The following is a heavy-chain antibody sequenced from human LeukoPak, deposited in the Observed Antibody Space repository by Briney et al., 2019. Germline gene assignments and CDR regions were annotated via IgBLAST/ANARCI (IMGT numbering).Heavy chain of an antibody. CDR2: ISAYNGNT. CDR3: ARGYCSSTSCRGYMDV. CDR1: GGTFSNYA. J-gene: IGHJ6*03. V-gene: IGHV1-18*01. D-gene: IGHD2-2*01. Sequence: ASVKVSCKASGGTFSNYAISWVRQAPGQGLEWMGWISAYNGNTNYAQKLQGRVTMTTDTSTSTAYMELRSLRSDDTAVYYCARGYCSSTSCRGYMDVWGKGTTVTVSS.